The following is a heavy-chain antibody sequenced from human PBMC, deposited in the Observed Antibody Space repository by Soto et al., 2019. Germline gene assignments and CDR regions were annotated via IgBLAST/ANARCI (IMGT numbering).Heavy chain of an antibody. Sequence: QVQLVQSGAEVKKPGASVKVSFKTSGYNFTSYGISWVRQAPGQGVEWMGWISAYNGNTNYAQKLQGRVTMTTDTSPSTAYMELRSLRSDDTAVYYCARVEYYYDSSGYFGWFDPWGQGTLVTVSS. V-gene: IGHV1-18*01. CDR1: GYNFTSYG. J-gene: IGHJ5*02. CDR3: ARVEYYYDSSGYFGWFDP. CDR2: ISAYNGNT. D-gene: IGHD3-22*01.